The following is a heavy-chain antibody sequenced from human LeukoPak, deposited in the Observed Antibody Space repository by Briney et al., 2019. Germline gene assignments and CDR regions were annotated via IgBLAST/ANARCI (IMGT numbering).Heavy chain of an antibody. D-gene: IGHD3-10*01. CDR3: ARLIGELWFGDYYYYYMDV. CDR1: GGSFSGYY. CDR2: INHSGST. Sequence: SETLSLTCAAYGGSFSGYYWSWIRQPPGKGLEWIGEINHSGSTNYNPSLKSRVTISVDTSKNQFSLKLSSVTAADTAVYYCARLIGELWFGDYYYYYMDVWGKGTTVTISS. V-gene: IGHV4-34*01. J-gene: IGHJ6*03.